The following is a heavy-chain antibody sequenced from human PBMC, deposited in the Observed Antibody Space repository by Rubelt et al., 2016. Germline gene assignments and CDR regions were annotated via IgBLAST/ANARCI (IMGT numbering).Heavy chain of an antibody. CDR2: IIPILGIA. CDR1: GGTFSSYA. V-gene: IGHV1-69*04. Sequence: KASGGTFSSYAISWVRQAPGQGLEWMGRIIPILGIANYAQKFQGRVTITADKSTSTAYMELSSLRSEDTAVYYCARDTDTAMVTDYYYGMDVWGQGTTVTVYS. J-gene: IGHJ6*02. CDR3: ARDTDTAMVTDYYYGMDV. D-gene: IGHD5-18*01.